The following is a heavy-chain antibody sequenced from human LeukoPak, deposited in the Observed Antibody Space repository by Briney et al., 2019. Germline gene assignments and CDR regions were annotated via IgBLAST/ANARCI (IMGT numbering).Heavy chain of an antibody. D-gene: IGHD3-22*01. CDR2: IYYSGST. CDR1: GGSISSSSYY. J-gene: IGHJ3*02. V-gene: IGHV4-39*07. Sequence: PSETLSLTCTVSGGSISSSSYYWGWIRQPPGKGLEWIGSIYYSGSTNYNPSLKSRVTISVDTSKNQFSLKLSSVTAADTAVYYCARSNYDSSGLPRPYAFDIWGQGTMVTVSS. CDR3: ARSNYDSSGLPRPYAFDI.